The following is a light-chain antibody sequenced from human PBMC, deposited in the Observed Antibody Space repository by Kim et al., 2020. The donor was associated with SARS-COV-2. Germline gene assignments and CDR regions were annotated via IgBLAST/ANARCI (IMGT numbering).Light chain of an antibody. V-gene: IGLV3-19*01. CDR2: GKN. Sequence: SSELTQDPAVSVALGPTVRITCQGDSLRSYYASWYQQKPGQAPVLVIYGKNNRPSGIPDRFSGSSSGNTASLTITGAQAEDEADYYCNSRDSSGNHRGVFGGGTQLTVL. J-gene: IGLJ3*02. CDR1: SLRSYY. CDR3: NSRDSSGNHRGV.